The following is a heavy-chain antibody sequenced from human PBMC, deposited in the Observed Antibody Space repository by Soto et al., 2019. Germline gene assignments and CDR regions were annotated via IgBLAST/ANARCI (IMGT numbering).Heavy chain of an antibody. CDR3: ARGWSEREVYVMDG. D-gene: IGHD3-10*01. CDR1: CGSISSDY. CDR2: IYYSGST. V-gene: IGHV4-59*08. J-gene: IGHJ6*02. Sequence: PETLPVTCTVSCGSISSDYWSWIRQPPGKEQQYIGYIYYSGSTNYNPSLKRRVTISDDTSTNQFSLTLSSVTAADTAVYYCARGWSEREVYVMDGWGQGTTVT.